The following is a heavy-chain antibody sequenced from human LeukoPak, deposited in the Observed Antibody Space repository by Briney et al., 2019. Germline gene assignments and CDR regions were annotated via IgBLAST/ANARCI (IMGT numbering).Heavy chain of an antibody. CDR2: MNPNSGNT. J-gene: IGHJ4*02. V-gene: IGHV1-8*02. CDR1: GGTFSSYA. CDR3: ARRNIRFLELDF. Sequence: GASVKVSCKASGGTFSSYAISWVRQAPGQGLEWMGWMNPNSGNTGYAQKLQGRVTMTRNTSIRTAYMELSGLRPEDTAVYYCARRNIRFLELDFWGQGTLVTVSS. D-gene: IGHD3-3*01.